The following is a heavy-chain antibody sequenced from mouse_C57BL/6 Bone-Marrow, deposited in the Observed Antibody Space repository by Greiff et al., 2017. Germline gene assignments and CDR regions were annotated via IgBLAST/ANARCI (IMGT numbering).Heavy chain of an antibody. D-gene: IGHD1-1*01. Sequence: QVQLQQSGAELVRPGTSVKVSCKASGYAFTNYLIEWVKQRPGQGLEWIGVINPGSGGTNYTEKFKGKATLTADKSSSTAYMQLSSLTSEDSAVXFCSRRSYYYGSSYLYYYAMDYWGQGTSVTVSS. CDR3: SRRSYYYGSSYLYYYAMDY. J-gene: IGHJ4*01. CDR1: GYAFTNYL. V-gene: IGHV1-54*01. CDR2: INPGSGGT.